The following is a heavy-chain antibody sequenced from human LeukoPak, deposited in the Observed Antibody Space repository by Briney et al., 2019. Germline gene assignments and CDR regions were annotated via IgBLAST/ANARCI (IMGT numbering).Heavy chain of an antibody. D-gene: IGHD3-16*01. CDR3: ARLLRWFDP. CDR2: IYYSGST. V-gene: IGHV4-59*08. J-gene: IGHJ5*02. Sequence: SETLSLTCTVSGGSISSYYWSWIRQPPGKGLEWIGYIYYSGSTNYNPSLKSRVTISVDTSKNQFSLKLSSVTAADTAVYHCARLLRWFDPWGQGTLVTVSS. CDR1: GGSISSYY.